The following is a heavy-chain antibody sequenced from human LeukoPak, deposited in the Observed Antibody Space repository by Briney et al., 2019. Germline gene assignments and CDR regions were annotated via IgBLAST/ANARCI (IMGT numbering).Heavy chain of an antibody. CDR1: GAPFTTFA. D-gene: IGHD6-13*01. Sequence: ASVKVSSRLFGAPFTTFAISWGQKPPGQGLEGRGRITPIFGTANYAQKFQGRVTITTDESTSTAYMELSSLRSEDTAVYYCARVGGSSWYGYYFDYWGQGTLVTVSS. V-gene: IGHV1-69*05. CDR3: ARVGGSSWYGYYFDY. CDR2: ITPIFGTA. J-gene: IGHJ4*02.